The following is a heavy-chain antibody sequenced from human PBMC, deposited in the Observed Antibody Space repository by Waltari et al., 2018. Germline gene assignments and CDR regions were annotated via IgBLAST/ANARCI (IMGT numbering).Heavy chain of an antibody. D-gene: IGHD1-1*01. CDR1: GYSFNNYW. J-gene: IGHJ4*02. V-gene: IGHV5-51*01. CDR2: VWPDTSDT. Sequence: EMQLVQSGTEVKKPGEALKISCKTSGYSFNNYWIGWVRQMPGKGLEWMGIVWPDTSDTRTGPTFLGQGTISAGKSFSIADLQWSSLKASDTAIYYGARHTEDDNGDHWGQGTLVTVAS. CDR3: ARHTEDDNGDH.